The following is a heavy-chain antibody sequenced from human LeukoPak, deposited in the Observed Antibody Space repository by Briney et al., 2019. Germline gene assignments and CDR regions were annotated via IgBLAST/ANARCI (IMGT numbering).Heavy chain of an antibody. V-gene: IGHV3-23*01. CDR1: GFTFSSYA. D-gene: IGHD3-22*01. CDR3: AKGLYYYDSSGSEGAFDI. J-gene: IGHJ3*02. CDR2: ISGSGGST. Sequence: GGSLRLSCAASGFTFSSYAMSWVRQAPGKGLEWVSAISGSGGSTYYADSVKGRFTISRDNSKNTLYLQMNSLRAEDTAVYYCAKGLYYYDSSGSEGAFDIWGQGTMVTVSS.